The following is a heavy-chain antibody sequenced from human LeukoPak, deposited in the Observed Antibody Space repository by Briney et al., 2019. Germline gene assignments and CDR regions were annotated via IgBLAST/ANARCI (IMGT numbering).Heavy chain of an antibody. V-gene: IGHV3-66*01. J-gene: IGHJ4*02. Sequence: GGSLRLSCAASGFTVSSNYMSWGRQAPGKGLELVSVIYSGGSTYYADSVKGRFTISRDNSKNTLYLQMNSLRAEDTAVYYCAREGQQLALGTFDYWGQGTLVTVSS. CDR3: AREGQQLALGTFDY. CDR1: GFTVSSNY. CDR2: IYSGGST. D-gene: IGHD6-13*01.